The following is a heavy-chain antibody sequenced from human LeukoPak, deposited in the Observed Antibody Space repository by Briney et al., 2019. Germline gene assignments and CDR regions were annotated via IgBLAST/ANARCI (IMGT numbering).Heavy chain of an antibody. CDR3: ARGTYSGSYVYWYFDL. D-gene: IGHD1-26*01. CDR2: IYTSGST. J-gene: IGHJ2*01. Sequence: SETLSLTCTVSDGSISSDSYYWSWIRQPAGTGLEWIGRIYTSGSTNYNPSLKSRVTISIDTSKNQFSLKLSSVTAADTAVYYCARGTYSGSYVYWYFDLWGRGTLVTVSS. CDR1: DGSISSDSYY. V-gene: IGHV4-61*02.